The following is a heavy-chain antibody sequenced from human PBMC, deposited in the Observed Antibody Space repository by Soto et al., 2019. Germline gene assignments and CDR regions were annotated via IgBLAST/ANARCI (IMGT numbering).Heavy chain of an antibody. CDR3: ARDRDYYGSGIIWFDP. Sequence: ASVKVSCKASGYTFTGYYMHWVRQAPGQGLEWMGWISANSGGTNYAQKLQGRVTMTTDTSTSTAYMELRSLRSDDTAVYYCARDRDYYGSGIIWFDPWGQGTLVTVSS. D-gene: IGHD3-10*01. CDR2: ISANSGGT. CDR1: GYTFTGYY. J-gene: IGHJ5*02. V-gene: IGHV1-2*02.